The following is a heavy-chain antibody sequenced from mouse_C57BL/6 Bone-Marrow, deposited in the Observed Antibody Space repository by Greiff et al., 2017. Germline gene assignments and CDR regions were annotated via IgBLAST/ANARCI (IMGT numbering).Heavy chain of an antibody. CDR1: GYTFTSYG. CDR3: ARDYYYGYYYAMDY. Sequence: QVQLQQSGAELARPGASVKLSCKASGYTFTSYGISWVKQRTGQGLEWIGEIYPRSGNTYYNEKFKGKATLTADKSSSTAYMELRSLTSEDSAVYVCARDYYYGYYYAMDYWGQGTSVTVSS. J-gene: IGHJ4*01. CDR2: IYPRSGNT. V-gene: IGHV1-81*01. D-gene: IGHD1-1*01.